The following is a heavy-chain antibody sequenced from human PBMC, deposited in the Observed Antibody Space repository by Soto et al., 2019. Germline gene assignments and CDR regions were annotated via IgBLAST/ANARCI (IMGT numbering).Heavy chain of an antibody. V-gene: IGHV4-30-2*01. J-gene: IGHJ3*02. CDR2: IYDSGSS. CDR3: ARVPARLGAFDI. CDR1: GGSISSGGYS. D-gene: IGHD2-2*01. Sequence: SETLSLTCAVSGGSISSGGYSWIWIRQPPGKGLEWIGYIYDSGSSYYNPSLKSRVTISLDRSKNQFSLKLSSVTAADTAVYYCARVPARLGAFDIWGQGTMVTVSS.